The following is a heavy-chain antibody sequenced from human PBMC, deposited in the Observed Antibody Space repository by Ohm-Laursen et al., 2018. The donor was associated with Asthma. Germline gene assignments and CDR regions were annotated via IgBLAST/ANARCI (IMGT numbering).Heavy chain of an antibody. CDR2: INPDGRET. V-gene: IGHV3-7*01. CDR1: KFTFSNHW. CDR3: ARAYSSSWYYFDY. D-gene: IGHD6-13*01. Sequence: GSLRLSCAASKFTFSNHWMNWVRQAPGKGLEWVANINPDGRETRHVDSVKGRFTISRENAKNSLYLQMNSLRAGDTAVYYCARAYSSSWYYFDYWGQGTLVTVSS. J-gene: IGHJ4*02.